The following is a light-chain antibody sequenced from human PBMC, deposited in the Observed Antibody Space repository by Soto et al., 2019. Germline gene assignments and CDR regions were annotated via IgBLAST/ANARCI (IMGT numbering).Light chain of an antibody. CDR1: SSDVGGYTY. V-gene: IGLV2-11*01. CDR2: DVS. J-gene: IGLJ2*01. Sequence: QSVLTQPRSVSGSPGQSVTISCTGTSSDVGGYTYVSWYQQHPVKAPKLMIYDVSKRPSGVPDRFSGSKSGNTASLTISGLQAEDEADYYCCSYAGSYVVFGGGTKLTVL. CDR3: CSYAGSYVV.